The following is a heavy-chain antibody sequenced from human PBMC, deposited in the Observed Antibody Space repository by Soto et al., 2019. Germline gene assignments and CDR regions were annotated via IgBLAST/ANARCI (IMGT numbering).Heavy chain of an antibody. CDR1: GFTFSGSA. J-gene: IGHJ4*02. CDR3: TMGGLRFLEWPFDY. Sequence: GGSLRLSCAASGFTFSGSAMHWVRQASGKGLEWVGRMRSKANSYATACLASVKGRFTISRDDSKNTAYLQMNSLKTEDTAVYYCTMGGLRFLEWPFDYWGRGTLVTVSS. D-gene: IGHD3-3*01. CDR2: MRSKANSYAT. V-gene: IGHV3-73*01.